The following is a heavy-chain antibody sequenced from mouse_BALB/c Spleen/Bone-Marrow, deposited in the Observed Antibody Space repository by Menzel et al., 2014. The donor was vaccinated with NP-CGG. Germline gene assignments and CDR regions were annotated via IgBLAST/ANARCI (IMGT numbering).Heavy chain of an antibody. CDR2: IYPGDGDT. CDR1: GYAFSSSW. CDR3: ARDYYGSSLDY. Sequence: VQLQQSGPELVKPGASVKISCKASGYAFSSSWMNWVKQRPGQGLEWIGRIYPGDGDTNYNGKFKGKATLTADKSSSTAYMQLSSLTSVDSAVYFCARDYYGSSLDYWGRGTTLTVSS. V-gene: IGHV1-82*01. D-gene: IGHD1-1*01. J-gene: IGHJ2*01.